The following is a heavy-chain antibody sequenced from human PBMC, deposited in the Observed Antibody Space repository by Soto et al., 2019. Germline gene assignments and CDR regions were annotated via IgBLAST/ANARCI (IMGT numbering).Heavy chain of an antibody. CDR2: IYYSGSA. CDR1: GGSISSGDYY. Sequence: TLSLTCTVSGGSISSGDYYWSWIRQPPGKGLEWIGYIYYSGSAYYNPSLKSRVTISVDTSKNQFSLKLSSVTAADTAVYYCASVGLGYCSSTSCRPSDYWGQGTLVTVSS. V-gene: IGHV4-30-4*01. CDR3: ASVGLGYCSSTSCRPSDY. J-gene: IGHJ4*02. D-gene: IGHD2-2*01.